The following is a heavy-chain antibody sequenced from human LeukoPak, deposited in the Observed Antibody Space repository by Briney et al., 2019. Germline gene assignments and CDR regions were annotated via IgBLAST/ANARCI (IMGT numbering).Heavy chain of an antibody. CDR1: GFTFSSCA. CDR2: ISGSGGST. J-gene: IGHJ4*02. Sequence: GGSLRLSCAASGFTFSSCAMNWVRQAPGKGLELVSTISGSGGSTYYADSVKGRFTISRDNSKNTLYLQMNSLRAEDAAVYYCARDGGSAYYWYFDYWGQGTLVTVSS. D-gene: IGHD3-3*01. CDR3: ARDGGSAYYWYFDY. V-gene: IGHV3-23*01.